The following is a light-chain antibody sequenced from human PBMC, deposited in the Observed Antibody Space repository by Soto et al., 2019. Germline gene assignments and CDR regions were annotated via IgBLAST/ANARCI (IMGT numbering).Light chain of an antibody. CDR1: QGISTL. Sequence: DIQMTQSPSSLSASVGDTVTTTCRASQGISTLLAWYQQKPGKAPKSLIYFASSLQSGVPSRFTGSSSGIDFTLTISSLQPEDFANYYCQQFHSDPITFGQGTRLDIK. CDR3: QQFHSDPIT. V-gene: IGKV1D-16*01. J-gene: IGKJ5*01. CDR2: FAS.